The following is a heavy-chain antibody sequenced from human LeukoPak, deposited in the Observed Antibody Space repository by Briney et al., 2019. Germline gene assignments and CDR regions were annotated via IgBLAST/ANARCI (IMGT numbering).Heavy chain of an antibody. CDR1: GGSISSYS. CDR3: ANGISSGHYYYYYYMDV. Sequence: SETLSLTRTVSGGSISSYSWSWIRQPPGKGLEWIGNIYYNGSTNYNPSLKSRVTMSVDTYRNYFSLKLSSVSATDTAVYYYANGISSGHYYYYYYMDVWGKGTTVTVSS. J-gene: IGHJ6*03. CDR2: IYYNGST. D-gene: IGHD5-12*01. V-gene: IGHV4-59*08.